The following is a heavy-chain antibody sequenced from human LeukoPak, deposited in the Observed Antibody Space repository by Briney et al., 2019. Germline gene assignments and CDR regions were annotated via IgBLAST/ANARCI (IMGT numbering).Heavy chain of an antibody. Sequence: GASVKVSCKASGYTFTNYHINWVRQAPGQGPEWMGVINPSSGSTTYAQKFQDRVTMTRDTSTSTVYMEVSSLRSEDTAMYYCARGDAGSFSGYDYWGQGTLVTVSS. CDR2: INPSSGST. V-gene: IGHV1-46*01. CDR1: GYTFTNYH. J-gene: IGHJ4*02. D-gene: IGHD1-26*01. CDR3: ARGDAGSFSGYDY.